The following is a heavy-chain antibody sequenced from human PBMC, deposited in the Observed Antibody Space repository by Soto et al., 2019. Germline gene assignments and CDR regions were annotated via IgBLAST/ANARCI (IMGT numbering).Heavy chain of an antibody. CDR3: ARDSGGMDF. CDR2: INAGNGNT. CDR1: GYTFTSYA. V-gene: IGHV1-3*01. Sequence: ASVKVSCKASGYTFTSYALHWVRQAPGQRLEWMGWINAGNGNTKYSKKFQGRVTITRDTSASTAYMELSSLRSEDTAVYYCARDSGGMDFWGQGSTVTVSS. J-gene: IGHJ6*02.